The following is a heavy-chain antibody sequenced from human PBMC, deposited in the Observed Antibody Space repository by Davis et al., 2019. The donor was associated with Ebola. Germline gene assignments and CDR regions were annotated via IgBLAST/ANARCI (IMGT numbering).Heavy chain of an antibody. V-gene: IGHV3-48*01. Sequence: GESLKISCAASGFTFSSYSMNWVRQAPGKGLEWVSYISSSSSTIYYADSVKGRFTISRDNFKNTLYLQMDSRRAEDTAIYYGARDRDGYKSKDNWGQGTLVTVSS. D-gene: IGHD5-24*01. CDR2: ISSSSSTI. J-gene: IGHJ4*02. CDR3: ARDRDGYKSKDN. CDR1: GFTFSSYS.